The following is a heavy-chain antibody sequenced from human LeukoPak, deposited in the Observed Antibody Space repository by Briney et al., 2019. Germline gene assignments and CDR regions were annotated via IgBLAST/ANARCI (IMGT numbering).Heavy chain of an antibody. Sequence: SETLSLTCTVSGGSISSNYWSWIRQPPGKGLEGIGYIYDSGTTNYNPSLKSRATISEDMSKNQFSLKVRSVTAADTAVYYCARSTGGWSYFDHWGQGILVTVSS. D-gene: IGHD6-19*01. V-gene: IGHV4-59*01. CDR2: IYDSGTT. J-gene: IGHJ4*02. CDR1: GGSISSNY. CDR3: ARSTGGWSYFDH.